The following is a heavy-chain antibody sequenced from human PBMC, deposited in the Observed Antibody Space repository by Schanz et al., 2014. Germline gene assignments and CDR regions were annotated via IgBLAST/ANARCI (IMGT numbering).Heavy chain of an antibody. Sequence: QVQLIQSGAEVKKPGASVKVSCTASGYTFTSYGISWVRQARGQGLEWVGRFIPILDVGNYAQQFQGRVTFTADKSTSTAYMELSSLRYEDTALYYCARGTMPGTFDIWGQGTMVTVSS. V-gene: IGHV1-69*09. J-gene: IGHJ3*02. CDR2: FIPILDVG. D-gene: IGHD2-2*01. CDR1: GYTFTSYG. CDR3: ARGTMPGTFDI.